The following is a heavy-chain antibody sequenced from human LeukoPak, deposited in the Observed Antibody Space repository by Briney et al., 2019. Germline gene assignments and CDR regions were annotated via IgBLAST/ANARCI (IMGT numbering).Heavy chain of an antibody. CDR1: GGSISSYY. D-gene: IGHD2-15*01. CDR3: ARAKGRYCSGGSCYSGYYYYGMDV. J-gene: IGHJ6*02. Sequence: SETLSLTCTVPGGSISSYYWSWLRQTPGKEKEWNRYIYYSGNTHYNPSLKSRVTISVDTSKNQFSLKRSSVTAADTAVYYCARAKGRYCSGGSCYSGYYYYGMDVWGQGTTVTVSS. V-gene: IGHV4-59*01. CDR2: IYYSGNT.